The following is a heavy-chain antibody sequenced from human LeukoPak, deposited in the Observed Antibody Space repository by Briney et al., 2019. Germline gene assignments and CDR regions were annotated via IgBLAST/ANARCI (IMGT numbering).Heavy chain of an antibody. Sequence: GGSLRLSCVASGFTFRSYSMNWVRQAPGKGLEWVSYISSTSGTIYYADSMKGRFTISRDNAKNSLYLQINNLRAEDTAVYYCASTFPYCSDDDCALGGQGTLVTVSS. J-gene: IGHJ1*01. CDR3: ASTFPYCSDDDCAL. CDR1: GFTFRSYS. D-gene: IGHD2-15*01. V-gene: IGHV3-48*04. CDR2: ISSTSGTI.